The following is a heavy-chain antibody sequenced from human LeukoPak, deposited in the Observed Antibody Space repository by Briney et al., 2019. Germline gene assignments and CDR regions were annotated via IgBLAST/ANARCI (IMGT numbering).Heavy chain of an antibody. CDR1: GYTFTSYY. V-gene: IGHV1-46*01. J-gene: IGHJ4*02. D-gene: IGHD6-13*01. CDR2: INPSGGST. CDR3: ARDSAYSSSWYEIDY. Sequence: ASVKVSCKASGYTFTSYYMHWVRQAPAQGLEWMGIINPSGGSTSYGQKFQGRVTMTRDTSTSTVYMELSSLRSEDTAVYYCARDSAYSSSWYEIDYWGQGTLVTVSS.